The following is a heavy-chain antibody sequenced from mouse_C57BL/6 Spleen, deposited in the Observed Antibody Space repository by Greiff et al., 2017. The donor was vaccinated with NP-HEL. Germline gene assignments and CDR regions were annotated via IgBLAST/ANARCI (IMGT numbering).Heavy chain of an antibody. CDR1: GFTFSDYY. Sequence: EVQRVESEGGLVQPGSSMKLSCTASGFTFSDYYMAWVRQVPEKGLEWVANINYDGSSTYYLDSLKSRFIISRDNAKNILYLQMSSLKSEDTATYYCARNDPREYFDVWGTGTTVTVSS. J-gene: IGHJ1*03. V-gene: IGHV5-16*01. CDR2: INYDGSST. D-gene: IGHD3-3*01. CDR3: ARNDPREYFDV.